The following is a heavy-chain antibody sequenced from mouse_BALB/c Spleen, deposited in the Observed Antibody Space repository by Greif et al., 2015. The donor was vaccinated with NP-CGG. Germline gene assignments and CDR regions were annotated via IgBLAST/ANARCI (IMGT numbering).Heavy chain of an antibody. CDR1: GFTFSSFG. CDR3: ARTTVVAYYAMDY. J-gene: IGHJ4*01. D-gene: IGHD1-1*01. Sequence: EVKLMESGGGLVQPGGSRKLSCAASGFTFSSFGMHWARQAPEKGLEWVAYISSGSSTIYYADTVKGRFTISRDNPKNTLCLQMTSLRSEDTAMYYCARTTVVAYYAMDYWGQGTSVTVSS. V-gene: IGHV5-17*02. CDR2: ISSGSSTI.